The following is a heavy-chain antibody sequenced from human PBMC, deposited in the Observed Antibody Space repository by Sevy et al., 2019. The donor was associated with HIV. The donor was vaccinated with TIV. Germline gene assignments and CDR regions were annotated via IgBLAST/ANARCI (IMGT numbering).Heavy chain of an antibody. J-gene: IGHJ6*02. CDR2: IYSGGST. CDR1: EFSVTDNY. D-gene: IGHD3-22*01. V-gene: IGHV3-66*01. CDR3: ARDRYYDASGYYYYYYGLDV. Sequence: GGSLRLSCAASEFSVTDNYMSWVRQAPGKGLEWVSTIYSGGSTSYADSGKGGFTISGGNSKNTLYLHMNSLRAEDTVVYYCARDRYYDASGYYYYYYGLDVWGQGTTVTVSS.